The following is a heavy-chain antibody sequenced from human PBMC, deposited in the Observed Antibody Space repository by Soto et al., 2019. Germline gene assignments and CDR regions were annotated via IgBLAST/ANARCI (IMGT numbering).Heavy chain of an antibody. V-gene: IGHV4-59*01. Sequence: AGTLSLTCSVSRASMNGYYWSWIRQSPGKGLEWIGYIYYSGGTNYNPSLKSRVSISLDTSKNQFSLELRSVSTADTAIYFCARVLSTDYVAFDLWGKGTLVTVSS. CDR1: RASMNGYY. J-gene: IGHJ3*01. CDR3: ARVLSTDYVAFDL. D-gene: IGHD3-16*01. CDR2: IYYSGGT.